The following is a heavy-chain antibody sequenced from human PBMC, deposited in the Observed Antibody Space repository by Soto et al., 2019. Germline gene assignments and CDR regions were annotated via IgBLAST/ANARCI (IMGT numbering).Heavy chain of an antibody. V-gene: IGHV3-72*01. D-gene: IGHD6-13*01. CDR3: ARESFGSSWYRAVWFDP. J-gene: IGHJ5*02. CDR1: GFTFSDHY. Sequence: GGSLRLSCAASGFTFSDHYMDWVRQAPGKGLEWVGRTRNKANSYTTEYAASVKGRFTISRDDSKNSLYLQMNSLKTEDTAVYYCARESFGSSWYRAVWFDPWGQGTLVTVSS. CDR2: TRNKANSYTT.